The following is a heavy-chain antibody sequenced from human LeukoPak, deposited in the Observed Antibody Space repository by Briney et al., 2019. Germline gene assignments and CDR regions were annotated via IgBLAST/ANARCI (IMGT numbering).Heavy chain of an antibody. CDR2: IWYDGSNK. CDR3: ARDLWRKGYSYGLDY. D-gene: IGHD5-18*01. J-gene: IGHJ4*02. V-gene: IGHV3-33*08. Sequence: GRSLRLSCAASGFNFSSHAMHWVRQAPGKGLEWVAVIWYDGSNKYYADSVNGRFTISRDNSKNTLYLQMNSLRAEDTAVYYCARDLWRKGYSYGLDYWGQGTLVTVSS. CDR1: GFNFSSHA.